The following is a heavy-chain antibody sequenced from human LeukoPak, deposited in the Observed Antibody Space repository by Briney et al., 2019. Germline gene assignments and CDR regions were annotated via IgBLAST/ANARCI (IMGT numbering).Heavy chain of an antibody. CDR3: AKDYNYGDEYDY. Sequence: PGGSLRLSCAASGFTFSTYALSWVRQAPGKGLEWVSAISGSGGSTYYADSVKGRFTISRDNSKNTLYLQMNSLRAEDTAVYYCAKDYNYGDEYDYWGQGTLVTVSS. V-gene: IGHV3-23*01. CDR1: GFTFSTYA. J-gene: IGHJ4*02. D-gene: IGHD4-17*01. CDR2: ISGSGGST.